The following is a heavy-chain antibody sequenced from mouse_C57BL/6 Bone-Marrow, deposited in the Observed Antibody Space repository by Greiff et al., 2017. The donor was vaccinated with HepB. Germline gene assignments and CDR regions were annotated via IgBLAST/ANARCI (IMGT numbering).Heavy chain of an antibody. V-gene: IGHV1-69*01. CDR1: GYTFTSYW. Sequence: VQLQQSGAELVMPGASVKLSCKASGYTFTSYWMHWVKQRPGQGLEWIGEIDPSDSYTNYNQKFKGKSTLTVDKSSSTAYMQLSSLTSEDSAVYYCARAQGFYCFDYWGRGTTLTVSS. J-gene: IGHJ2*01. CDR3: ARAQGFYCFDY. D-gene: IGHD3-2*02. CDR2: IDPSDSYT.